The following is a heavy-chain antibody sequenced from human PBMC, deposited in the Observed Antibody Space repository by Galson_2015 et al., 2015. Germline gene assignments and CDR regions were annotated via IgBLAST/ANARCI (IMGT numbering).Heavy chain of an antibody. CDR1: GYTFTSYA. Sequence: SVKVSCKASGYTFTSYAMNWVRQAPEQGLEWMGWINTNTGNPTYAQGFTGRFVFSLDTSVSTAYLQISSLKAEDTAVYYCARPQGLTTVTFDAFDIWGQGTMVTVSS. D-gene: IGHD4-17*01. CDR2: INTNTGNP. J-gene: IGHJ3*02. V-gene: IGHV7-4-1*02. CDR3: ARPQGLTTVTFDAFDI.